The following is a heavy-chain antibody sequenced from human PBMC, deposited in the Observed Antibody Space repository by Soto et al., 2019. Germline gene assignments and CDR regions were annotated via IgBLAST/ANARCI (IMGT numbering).Heavy chain of an antibody. V-gene: IGHV4-34*01. CDR3: ARLDVDTSMVTLYLDH. CDR1: GGSFSGYY. D-gene: IGHD5-18*01. Sequence: SETLSLTCAVYGGSFSGYYWSWIRQPPGKGLEWIGEINHGESTNYNPSLKSRVTISVDTSKNQFSLKLRSVTAADTAVYYCARLDVDTSMVTLYLDHWGQGTQVTVSS. CDR2: INHGEST. J-gene: IGHJ4*02.